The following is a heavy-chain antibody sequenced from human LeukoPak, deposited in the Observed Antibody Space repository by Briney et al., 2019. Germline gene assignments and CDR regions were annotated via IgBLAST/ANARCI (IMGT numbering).Heavy chain of an antibody. D-gene: IGHD6-19*01. J-gene: IGHJ2*01. CDR1: GFTFSSYG. V-gene: IGHV3-30*18. CDR2: ISYDGSNK. Sequence: GGSLRLSCAASGFTFSSYGMHWVRQAPGKGLEWVAVISYDGSNKYYADSVKGRFTISRDNSKNTLYLQMNSLRAEDTAVYYCAKGGIDSSGPWWYFDLRGRGTLVTVSS. CDR3: AKGGIDSSGPWWYFDL.